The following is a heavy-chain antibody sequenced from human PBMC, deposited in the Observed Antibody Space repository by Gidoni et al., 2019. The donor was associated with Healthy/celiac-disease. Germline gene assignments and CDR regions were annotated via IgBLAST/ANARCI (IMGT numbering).Heavy chain of an antibody. D-gene: IGHD2-21*02. J-gene: IGHJ6*02. CDR2: IIPIFGTA. V-gene: IGHV1-69*01. CDR1: GGTFSSYA. Sequence: QVQLVQSGAEVKKPGSSVKVSCKASGGTFSSYAISWVRQAPGQGLEWMGGIIPIFGTANYAQKFQGRVTITADESTSTAYMELSSLRSEDTAVYYCASELYCGGDCYKYYYYGMDVWGQGTTVTVSS. CDR3: ASELYCGGDCYKYYYYGMDV.